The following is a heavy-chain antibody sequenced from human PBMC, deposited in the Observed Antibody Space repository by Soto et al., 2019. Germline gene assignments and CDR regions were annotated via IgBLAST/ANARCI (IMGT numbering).Heavy chain of an antibody. J-gene: IGHJ5*02. D-gene: IGHD6-13*01. CDR2: ITGSGSTT. CDR3: AKDFTAYLSSWFHL. CDR1: EFTFSSNA. Sequence: GGSLRLSCAASEFTFSSNAMHRVRQAPGKGLEWVSGITGSGSTTFYADSVKGRFTISRDNSKNTLYLHMSSLRAEDTAIYYCAKDFTAYLSSWFHLWGQGTLVTVSS. V-gene: IGHV3-23*01.